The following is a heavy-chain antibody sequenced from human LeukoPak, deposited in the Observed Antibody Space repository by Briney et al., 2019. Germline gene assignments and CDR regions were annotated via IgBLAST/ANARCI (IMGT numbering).Heavy chain of an antibody. D-gene: IGHD2-2*01. CDR3: ARERSYCSSTSCHNWFDP. Sequence: ASVKVSCKASGYTFTSYGISWVRQAPGQGLEWMGWISAYNGNTNYAQKLQGRVTMTTDTSTSTAYMELRSLRSDDTAVYCCARERSYCSSTSCHNWFDPWGQGTLVTVSS. V-gene: IGHV1-18*04. CDR2: ISAYNGNT. CDR1: GYTFTSYG. J-gene: IGHJ5*02.